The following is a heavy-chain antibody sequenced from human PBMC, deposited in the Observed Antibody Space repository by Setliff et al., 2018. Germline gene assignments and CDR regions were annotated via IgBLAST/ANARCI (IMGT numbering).Heavy chain of an antibody. CDR1: GFTFSGYS. D-gene: IGHD6-6*01. V-gene: IGHV3-48*01. CDR3: VRARAVIISAAFDL. CDR2: ISTGSTTM. J-gene: IGHJ3*01. Sequence: GGSLRLSCEASGFTFSGYSMNWVRQAPGKGLEWVSYISTGSTTMYYGDSVKGRFTISRDNGKNSLFLQMTSLRVEDTAVYYCVRARAVIISAAFDLWGLGTAVTVSS.